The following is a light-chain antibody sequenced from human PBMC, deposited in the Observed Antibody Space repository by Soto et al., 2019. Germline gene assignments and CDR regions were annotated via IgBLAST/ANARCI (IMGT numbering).Light chain of an antibody. CDR3: QQYNNLCYT. V-gene: IGKV3-15*01. CDR2: GAS. J-gene: IGKJ2*01. CDR1: QSVSSN. Sequence: EIVMTQSPATLSVSPGEIATLSCRASQSVSSNLAWYKEKPGQAPRLLIYGASTRATGIPTRFSGSGSEAEVTLTRSSLQSEVFGVYYCQQYNNLCYTVAQGTKLEIK.